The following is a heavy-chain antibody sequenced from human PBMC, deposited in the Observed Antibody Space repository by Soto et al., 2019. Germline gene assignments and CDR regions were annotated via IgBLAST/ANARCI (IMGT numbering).Heavy chain of an antibody. Sequence: EVQLVESGGGLVQPGGSLRLSCAASGFTFSSYSMNWVSQAPGKGLEWVSYISSSSSTIYYADSVKGRFTISRDNAKNSLYLQMNSLRDGDTAVYYCARDPYGSGSYSDYWGQGTLVTVSS. V-gene: IGHV3-48*02. CDR3: ARDPYGSGSYSDY. CDR1: GFTFSSYS. J-gene: IGHJ4*02. CDR2: ISSSSSTI. D-gene: IGHD3-10*01.